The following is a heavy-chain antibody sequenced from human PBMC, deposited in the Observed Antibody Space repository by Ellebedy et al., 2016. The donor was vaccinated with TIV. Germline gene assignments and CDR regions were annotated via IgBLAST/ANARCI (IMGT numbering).Heavy chain of an antibody. CDR2: IKRKADGGTA. CDR1: GLTFSNVW. CDR3: ATEGWPYYFGS. J-gene: IGHJ4*02. V-gene: IGHV3-15*01. Sequence: GESLKISXAASGLTFSNVWMSWVRQAPGMGLEWVGRIKRKADGGTADYAAPVTGRFTISRDDSENRLYLQMSSLKTEDTAVYYCATEGWPYYFGSWGQGTLVTVSS.